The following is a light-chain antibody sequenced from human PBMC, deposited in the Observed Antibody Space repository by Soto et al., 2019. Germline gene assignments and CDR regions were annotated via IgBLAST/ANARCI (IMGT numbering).Light chain of an antibody. CDR2: EGS. J-gene: IGLJ2*01. V-gene: IGLV2-23*01. CDR1: GSYKF. Sequence: QSALTQPASVSGSPGQSITITCTGTGSYKFVSWYQQHPGKAPRLMIYEGSERPSGVSRRFSGSGSGNTASLTISELQAGDEAGYFCCSFSNNHVVFCGGTKLTV. CDR3: CSFSNNHVV.